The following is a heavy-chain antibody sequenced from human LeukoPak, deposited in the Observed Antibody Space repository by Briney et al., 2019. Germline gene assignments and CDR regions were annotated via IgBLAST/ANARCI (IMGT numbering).Heavy chain of an antibody. CDR3: ARIYCSSANCDRWNAFDM. J-gene: IGHJ3*02. D-gene: IGHD2-2*02. V-gene: IGHV3-7*01. CDR2: IKQDGSEK. Sequence: GGSLRLSCAASGFTLRYYWMSWVRQAPGKGLEWVANIKQDGSEKYHVDSVKGRFTISRDNAENSLSLQMNSLRVEDTAVYYCARIYCSSANCDRWNAFDMWGQGTMVTGSS. CDR1: GFTLRYYW.